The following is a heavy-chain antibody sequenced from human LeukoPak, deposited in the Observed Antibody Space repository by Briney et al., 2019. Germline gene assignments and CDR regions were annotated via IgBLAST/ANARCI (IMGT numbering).Heavy chain of an antibody. CDR1: GDSMRGYY. CDR2: IYHSGNT. CDR3: AKERTYTGSYKGIFFDY. D-gene: IGHD1-26*01. J-gene: IGHJ4*02. V-gene: IGHV4-59*01. Sequence: SETLSLTCTVSGDSMRGYYWSWIRQSPGNALEWIGYIYHSGNTNYNPSLKSRVTISVDTSKKQFSLKLTSVTAADTAVYYCAKERTYTGSYKGIFFDYWGQGILVTVSS.